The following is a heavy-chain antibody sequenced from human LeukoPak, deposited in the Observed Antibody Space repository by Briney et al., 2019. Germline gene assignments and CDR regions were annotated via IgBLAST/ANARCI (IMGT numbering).Heavy chain of an antibody. Sequence: ASVKVSCKASGYTFTSYDISWVRQAPGQGLEWMGWISAYNGNTNYAQKLQGRLTMTTDTSTSTAYMELRSLRSDDTAVYYCASSLTIFGVVISYAFDIWGQGTMVTVSS. CDR2: ISAYNGNT. D-gene: IGHD3-3*01. J-gene: IGHJ3*02. CDR1: GYTFTSYD. CDR3: ASSLTIFGVVISYAFDI. V-gene: IGHV1-18*01.